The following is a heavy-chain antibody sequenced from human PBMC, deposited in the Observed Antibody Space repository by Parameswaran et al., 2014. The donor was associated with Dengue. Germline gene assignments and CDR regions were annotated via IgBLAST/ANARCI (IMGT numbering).Heavy chain of an antibody. D-gene: IGHD2-21*02. J-gene: IGHJ4*02. Sequence: VRQAPGQGLEWMGGIIPIFGTANYAQKFQGRVTITADESTSTAYMELSSLRSEDTAVYYCARDLGYCGGDCYTDYWGQGTLVTVSS. CDR2: IIPIFGTA. V-gene: IGHV1-69*01. CDR3: ARDLGYCGGDCYTDY.